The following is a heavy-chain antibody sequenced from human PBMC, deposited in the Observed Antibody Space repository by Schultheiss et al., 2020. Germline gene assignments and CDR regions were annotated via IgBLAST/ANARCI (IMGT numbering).Heavy chain of an antibody. Sequence: ETLSLTCTVSGGSISSSSYYWGWIRQPPGKGLEWVSAISGSGGSTYYADSVKGRFTISRDNSKNTLYLQMNSLRAEDTAVYYCAKHRWCSGGSCYGYYYGMDVWGQGTTVTVSS. CDR1: GGSISSSSYY. V-gene: IGHV3-23*01. CDR3: AKHRWCSGGSCYGYYYGMDV. J-gene: IGHJ6*02. D-gene: IGHD2-15*01. CDR2: ISGSGGST.